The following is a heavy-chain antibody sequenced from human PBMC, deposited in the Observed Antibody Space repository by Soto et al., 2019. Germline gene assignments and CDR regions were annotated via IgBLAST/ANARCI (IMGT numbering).Heavy chain of an antibody. Sequence: PSETLSLTCTVSGGSISSYYWSWIRQPPGKGLEWIGYIYYSGSTNYNPPLKSRVTISVDTSKNQFSLKLSSVTAADTAVYYCAIGVLRYFDSSYYFDYWGPGTLVTVSS. V-gene: IGHV4-59*01. D-gene: IGHD3-9*01. CDR3: AIGVLRYFDSSYYFDY. CDR1: GGSISSYY. J-gene: IGHJ4*02. CDR2: IYYSGST.